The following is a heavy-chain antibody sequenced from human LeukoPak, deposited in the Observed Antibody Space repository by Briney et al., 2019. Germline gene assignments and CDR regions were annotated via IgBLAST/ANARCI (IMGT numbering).Heavy chain of an antibody. Sequence: GGSLRLSCAASGFTVSSNYMSWVRQAPGKGLEWVSVIYSGGSTYYADSVEGRFTISRDNSKNTLYLQMNSLRAEDTAVYYCARVLYGRFDPWGQGTLVTVSS. CDR2: IYSGGST. D-gene: IGHD2/OR15-2a*01. J-gene: IGHJ5*02. CDR1: GFTVSSNY. CDR3: ARVLYGRFDP. V-gene: IGHV3-53*01.